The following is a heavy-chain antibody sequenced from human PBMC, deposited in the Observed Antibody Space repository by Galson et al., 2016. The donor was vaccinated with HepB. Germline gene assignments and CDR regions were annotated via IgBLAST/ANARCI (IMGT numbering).Heavy chain of an antibody. D-gene: IGHD6-19*01. Sequence: SVKVSCKASGYTFFNYYIHWVRQAPGQGLEWMGGIISPFGTTNYAQKFQGRVTITADESTSTAYMELSSLRSEDTAVYYCARDGVRSGWFFDFWGQGTLVTVSS. CDR3: ARDGVRSGWFFDF. J-gene: IGHJ4*02. CDR2: IISPFGTT. V-gene: IGHV1-69*13. CDR1: GYTFFNYY.